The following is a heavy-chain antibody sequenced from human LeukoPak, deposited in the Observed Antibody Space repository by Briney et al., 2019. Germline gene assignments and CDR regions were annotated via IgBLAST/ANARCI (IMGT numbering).Heavy chain of an antibody. CDR3: VTTTVTHTRDP. CDR2: INPHSRAT. Sequence: GAPVKVSCRASGNDFSDFYFNWVRQAPGRGLEWVGWINPHSRATHYAQRFRGRVTMAASITTAYMELNRLTSDDTAVYYCVTTTVTHTRDPWGQGTLVTVSS. J-gene: IGHJ5*02. CDR1: GNDFSDFY. V-gene: IGHV1-2*02. D-gene: IGHD1-1*01.